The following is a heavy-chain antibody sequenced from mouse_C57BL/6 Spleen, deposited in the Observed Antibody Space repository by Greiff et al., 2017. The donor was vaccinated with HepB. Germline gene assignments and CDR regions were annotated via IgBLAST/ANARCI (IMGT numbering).Heavy chain of an antibody. D-gene: IGHD2-12*01. CDR1: GYTFTSYW. V-gene: IGHV1-64*01. J-gene: IGHJ3*01. CDR3: ARRGLYSTAWFAY. Sequence: QVQLQQPGAELVKPGASVKLSCKASGYTFTSYWMHWVKQRPGQGLEWIGMIHPNSGSTNYNEKFKSKATLTVDKSSSTAYMQLSSLTSEDSAVYYCARRGLYSTAWFAYWGQGTLVTVSA. CDR2: IHPNSGST.